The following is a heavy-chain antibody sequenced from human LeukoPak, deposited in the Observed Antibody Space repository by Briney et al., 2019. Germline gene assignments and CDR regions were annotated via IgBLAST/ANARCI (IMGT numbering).Heavy chain of an antibody. CDR2: MSPNSGNT. CDR1: GYTFTSYD. Sequence: GASVKVSCKASGYTFTSYDINWVRQAPGQGLEWMGWMSPNSGNTGYAQKFQGRVTMTRNTSISTAYMELSSLRSEDTAVYYCARGHYGGNSDWEDYWGQGTLVTVSS. CDR3: ARGHYGGNSDWEDY. J-gene: IGHJ4*02. D-gene: IGHD4-23*01. V-gene: IGHV1-8*01.